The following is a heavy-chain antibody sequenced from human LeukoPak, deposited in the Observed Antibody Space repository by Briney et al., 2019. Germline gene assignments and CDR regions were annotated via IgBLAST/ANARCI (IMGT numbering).Heavy chain of an antibody. CDR2: ISGRDDST. D-gene: IGHD2-2*01. CDR3: AKDRETSSTSPNWFDS. Sequence: GGSLRLSCAASGFRFSTYAMSWVRQAPGKGLEWVSGISGRDDSTYYANSAKGRFTISRDNSKNTLYLQMSGLRAEDTAVYYCAKDRETSSTSPNWFDSWGQGTLVTVSS. CDR1: GFRFSTYA. V-gene: IGHV3-23*01. J-gene: IGHJ5*01.